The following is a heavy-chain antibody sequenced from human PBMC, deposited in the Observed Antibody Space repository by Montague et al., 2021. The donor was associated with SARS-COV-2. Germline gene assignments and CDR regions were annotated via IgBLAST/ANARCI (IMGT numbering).Heavy chain of an antibody. D-gene: IGHD6-13*01. CDR3: ATHRQHHNH. Sequence: SETLSPTCTVSGGSISGNYWTWFRQPPGKGLVWIGYIFYNGDTNYNPTLKSRVSISADTSKNQYSLRLIAVTAADTAVYFCATHRQHHNHWGQGAMVAVSS. J-gene: IGHJ5*02. V-gene: IGHV4-59*08. CDR2: IFYNGDT. CDR1: GGSISGNY.